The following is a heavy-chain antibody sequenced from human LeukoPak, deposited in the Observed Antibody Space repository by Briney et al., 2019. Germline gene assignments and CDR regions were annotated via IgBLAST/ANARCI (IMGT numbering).Heavy chain of an antibody. CDR3: ARDGRGSSSPFDY. CDR2: IYTSGST. Sequence: PSQTLSLTCTISGGSISSGSYYWNWIRQPAGKGLEWVGRIYTSGSTNYNPSLKSRVTISVDTSKNQFSLKLSSVTAADTAVYYCARDGRGSSSPFDYWGQGTLVTVSS. V-gene: IGHV4-61*02. J-gene: IGHJ4*02. CDR1: GGSISSGSYY. D-gene: IGHD6-6*01.